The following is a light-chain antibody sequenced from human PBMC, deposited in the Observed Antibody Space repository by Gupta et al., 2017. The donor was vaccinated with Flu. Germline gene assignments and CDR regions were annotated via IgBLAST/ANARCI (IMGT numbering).Light chain of an antibody. J-gene: IGKJ3*01. V-gene: IGKV4-1*01. CDR1: QSLFGSSTNQDI. CDR3: QQDDSPPFT. Sequence: DIVMTQSPDSLGLSLGETTTITCKSSQSLFGSSTNQDILGWFQQKPGQPPRLLIYWASRRDSGVPDRFSGSGSGTDFALTISSLQGEDVAVYYCQQDDSPPFTFGPGTKVDIK. CDR2: WAS.